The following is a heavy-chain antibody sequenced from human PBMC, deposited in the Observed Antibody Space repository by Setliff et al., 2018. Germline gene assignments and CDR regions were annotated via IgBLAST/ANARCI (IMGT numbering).Heavy chain of an antibody. CDR2: IIPIFGTA. D-gene: IGHD2-2*02. CDR3: ARDSRGLVPAAIEGSYYYYGMDV. CDR1: GGTFSSHA. J-gene: IGHJ6*02. V-gene: IGHV1-69*13. Sequence: SVKVSCKASGGTFSSHAISWVRQAPGQGLEWMGGIIPIFGTANYAQKFQGRVTITADESTSTAYMELSSLRSEDTAVYYCARDSRGLVPAAIEGSYYYYGMDVWGQGTTVTVSS.